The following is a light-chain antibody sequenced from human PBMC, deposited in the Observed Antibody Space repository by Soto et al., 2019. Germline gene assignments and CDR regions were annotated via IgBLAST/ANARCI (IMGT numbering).Light chain of an antibody. CDR1: QSISTY. CDR3: QQTYNTPRT. V-gene: IGKV1-39*01. J-gene: IGKJ1*01. CDR2: AAS. Sequence: DIQMTQSPSSLSASVGDRVTMTFRASQSISTYLNWYHQKPGRAPKLLIYAASSLQSGVPSRFSGSGSGTDFTLTITSLQPEDFATYYCQQTYNTPRTFGQGTKVDIK.